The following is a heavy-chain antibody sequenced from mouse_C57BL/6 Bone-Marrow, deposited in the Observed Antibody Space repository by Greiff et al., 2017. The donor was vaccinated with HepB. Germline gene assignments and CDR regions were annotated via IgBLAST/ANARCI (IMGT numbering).Heavy chain of an antibody. Sequence: QVQLQQSGSELRSPGSSVKLSCKDFDSEVFPIAYMSWVRQKPGHGFEWIGGILPSIGRTIYGEKFEDKATLDADTLSNTAYLELNSLTSEDSAIYYCARQDYYDYEAWFAYWGQGTLVTVSA. D-gene: IGHD2-4*01. CDR3: ARQDYYDYEAWFAY. V-gene: IGHV15-2*01. CDR1: DSEVFPIAY. CDR2: ILPSIGRT. J-gene: IGHJ3*01.